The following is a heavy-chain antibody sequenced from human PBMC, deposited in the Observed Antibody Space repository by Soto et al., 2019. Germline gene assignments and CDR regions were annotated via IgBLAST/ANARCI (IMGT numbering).Heavy chain of an antibody. CDR3: ARHCSSISCSCRGTSWDY. CDR2: IYFTGST. CDR1: GATISSGDYF. Sequence: QVQLQESGPGLVKPSQPLSLTCTVSGATISSGDYFWSWIRQPPGKGLEWIGYIYFTGSTYYNPSLKSRVTISIDTSKNQFSLRLSSVTAADTAVYYCARHCSSISCSCRGTSWDYSGQATLVTVSS. V-gene: IGHV4-30-4*01. D-gene: IGHD2-2*01. J-gene: IGHJ4*02.